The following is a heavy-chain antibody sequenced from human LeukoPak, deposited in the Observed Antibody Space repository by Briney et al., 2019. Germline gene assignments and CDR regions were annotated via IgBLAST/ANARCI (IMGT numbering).Heavy chain of an antibody. Sequence: SVKVSGKASERTFSSYAISWVRQAPGQGLEWMGGIIPIFGTANYAQKFQGRVTITADESTSTAYMELSSLRSEDTAVYYCARGLEHYYYYYVDVWGKGTTVTVSS. CDR2: IIPIFGTA. D-gene: IGHD1/OR15-1a*01. CDR3: ARGLEHYYYYYVDV. J-gene: IGHJ6*03. CDR1: ERTFSSYA. V-gene: IGHV1-69*01.